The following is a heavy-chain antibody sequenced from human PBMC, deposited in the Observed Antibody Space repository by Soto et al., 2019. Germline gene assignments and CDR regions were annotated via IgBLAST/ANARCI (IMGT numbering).Heavy chain of an antibody. Sequence: SQTLSLTCAISGDSVSNNSAAWNWIRQSPSRGLEWLGRTYYRSKWFNDYALSVRSRITVNPDTSNNQFSLQLNSVTPEDTAVYYCAGSQDDSSGYNWFDPWGQGTPVTVSS. CDR3: AGSQDDSSGYNWFDP. J-gene: IGHJ5*02. D-gene: IGHD3-22*01. CDR1: GDSVSNNSAA. V-gene: IGHV6-1*01. CDR2: TYYRSKWFN.